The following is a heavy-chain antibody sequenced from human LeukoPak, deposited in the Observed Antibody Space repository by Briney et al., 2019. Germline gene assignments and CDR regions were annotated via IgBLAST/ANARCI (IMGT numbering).Heavy chain of an antibody. V-gene: IGHV3-30*04. CDR1: GFTFSTYA. CDR2: ISYDGSNK. CDR3: ARGVRIAVAGYIDY. D-gene: IGHD6-19*01. Sequence: GGPLRLSCAASGFTFSTYAMHWVRQAPGKGLEWVAAISYDGSNKNCADSVKGRFTISRDNSKNTLYLQMNSLRAEDTAVYYCARGVRIAVAGYIDYWGQGTLVTVSS. J-gene: IGHJ4*02.